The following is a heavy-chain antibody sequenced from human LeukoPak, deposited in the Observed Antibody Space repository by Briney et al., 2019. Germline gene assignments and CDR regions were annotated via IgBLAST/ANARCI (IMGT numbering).Heavy chain of an antibody. CDR1: GGSISSSTFY. V-gene: IGHV4-39*01. CDR2: IFSGGST. J-gene: IGHJ6*03. Sequence: SETLSLTCTVSGGSISSSTFYWGWIRQPPGKGLEWIGSIFSGGSTYYNPSLKSRVTISVDTSKNQFSLKLSSVTAADTAVYYCARHKDYYYSYMDVWGKGTTVTISS. CDR3: ARHKDYYYSYMDV.